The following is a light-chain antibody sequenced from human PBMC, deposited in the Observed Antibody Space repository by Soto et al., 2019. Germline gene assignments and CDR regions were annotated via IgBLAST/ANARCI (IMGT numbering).Light chain of an antibody. Sequence: EVVMTQSPATLSVSPGERATLSCRASETVATNLAWYQQKPGQAPRLLISGASTRAAGISDRFSGSGSGTDFTLSISSLEPEDFAIYYCQQGSDWPPTYTFGQGTKLEIK. CDR2: GAS. V-gene: IGKV3-11*01. CDR3: QQGSDWPPTYT. J-gene: IGKJ2*01. CDR1: ETVATN.